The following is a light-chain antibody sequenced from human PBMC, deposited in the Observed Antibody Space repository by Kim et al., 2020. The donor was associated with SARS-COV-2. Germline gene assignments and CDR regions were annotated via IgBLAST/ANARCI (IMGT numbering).Light chain of an antibody. CDR3: QSFDTTSHV. CDR1: GGSLASNY. V-gene: IGLV6-57*03. Sequence: GKTVTISRTRSGGSLASNYVQWYRQRPGRAPTTVIYEKKQRPSGVPGRFSGSIDRSANSASLTISGLQTEDEADYYCQSFDTTSHVFGGGTQLTVL. CDR2: EKK. J-gene: IGLJ2*01.